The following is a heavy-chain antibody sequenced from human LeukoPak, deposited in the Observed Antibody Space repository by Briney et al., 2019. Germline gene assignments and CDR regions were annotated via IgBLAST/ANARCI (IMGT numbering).Heavy chain of an antibody. D-gene: IGHD3-16*01. J-gene: IGHJ6*03. CDR3: AKAGDHYCYYMDV. CDR1: GFTFSSYY. V-gene: IGHV3-21*01. CDR2: ISSSSSYI. Sequence: PGGSLRLSCAASGFTFSSYYMNWVRQAPGKGLEWVSSISSSSSYIYYADSVKGRFTISRDNAKNSLYLQMNSLRAEDTAVYYCAKAGDHYCYYMDVWGKGTTVTVSS.